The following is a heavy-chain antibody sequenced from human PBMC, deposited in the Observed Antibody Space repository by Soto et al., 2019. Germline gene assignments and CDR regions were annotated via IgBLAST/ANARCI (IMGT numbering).Heavy chain of an antibody. Sequence: QVQLVQSGAEVKKPGASVKVSCKASGYTFTSYDINWVRQATGQGLEWMGWMNPNSGNTGYAQKFQGRVXRXXNTSISTAYMELSTLRSEDTAVYYCARYYYYGMDVWGQGTTVTVSS. CDR2: MNPNSGNT. J-gene: IGHJ6*02. V-gene: IGHV1-8*01. CDR1: GYTFTSYD. CDR3: ARYYYYGMDV.